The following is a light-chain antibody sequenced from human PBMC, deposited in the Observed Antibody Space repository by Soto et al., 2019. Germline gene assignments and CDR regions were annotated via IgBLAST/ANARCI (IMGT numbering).Light chain of an antibody. Sequence: EIVLTQSPATLSLSPGESATLSCRASQSVSSYLAWYQQKPGQAPRLLIYDASNRATGIPARFSGSGSGTDFTLTISSLEPEDFAVYYCQQRSNFGQGTKVEIK. V-gene: IGKV3-11*01. CDR3: QQRSN. J-gene: IGKJ1*01. CDR2: DAS. CDR1: QSVSSY.